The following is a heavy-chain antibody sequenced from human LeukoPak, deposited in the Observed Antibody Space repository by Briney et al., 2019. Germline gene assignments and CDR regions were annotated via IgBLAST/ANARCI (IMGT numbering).Heavy chain of an antibody. CDR3: ARGSRYGSGSFDY. V-gene: IGHV4-4*07. Sequence: SETLSHTCTGSGGSISSYYWSGIRQPAGKGLEWIGRIYTSGSTNYNPSLKSRVTMSVDTSKNQFSLKLSSVTAADTAVYYCARGSRYGSGSFDYWGQGTLVTISS. D-gene: IGHD3-10*01. CDR1: GGSISSYY. J-gene: IGHJ4*02. CDR2: IYTSGST.